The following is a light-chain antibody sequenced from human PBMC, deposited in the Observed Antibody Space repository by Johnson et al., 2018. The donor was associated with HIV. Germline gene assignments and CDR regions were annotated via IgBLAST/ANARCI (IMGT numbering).Light chain of an antibody. V-gene: IGLV1-51*01. CDR2: DNN. CDR3: GTWDSSLRVGV. J-gene: IGLJ1*01. CDR1: SSNIGNNY. Sequence: SILTQPPSVSAAPGQKVTISCSGSSSNIGNNYVSWYQQLPGTAPKLLIYDNNKRPSGIPDRFSGSKSGTSATLGITGLQTGDEADYYCGTWDSSLRVGVFGTGTKVTVL.